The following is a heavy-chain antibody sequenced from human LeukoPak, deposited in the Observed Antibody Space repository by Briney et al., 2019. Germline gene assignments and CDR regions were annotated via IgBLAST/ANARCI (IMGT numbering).Heavy chain of an antibody. V-gene: IGHV1-2*06. CDR1: GYTFTGYY. D-gene: IGHD4-17*01. Sequence: ASVKVSCKASGYTFTGYYMHWVRQAPGQGLEWMGRINPNSGGTNYAQKFQGRVTMTRDTSISTAYMELSRLRSDDTAVYYCARDSTVTTYDYWAREPWSPSPQ. CDR2: INPNSGGT. J-gene: IGHJ4*02. CDR3: ARDSTVTTYDY.